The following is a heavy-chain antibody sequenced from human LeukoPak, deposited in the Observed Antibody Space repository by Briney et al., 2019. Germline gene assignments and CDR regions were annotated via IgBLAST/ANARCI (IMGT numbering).Heavy chain of an antibody. D-gene: IGHD3-9*01. CDR1: GFTFDDYA. Sequence: PGGSLRLSCAASGFTFDDYAMHWVRQAPGKGLEWVSLISGDGGSTYYADSVKGRFTISRDNSKNSLYLQMNSLRTEDTALYYCAKDWDILTGYYDYYYYGMDVWGQGTTVTVSS. J-gene: IGHJ6*02. CDR3: AKDWDILTGYYDYYYYGMDV. V-gene: IGHV3-43*02. CDR2: ISGDGGST.